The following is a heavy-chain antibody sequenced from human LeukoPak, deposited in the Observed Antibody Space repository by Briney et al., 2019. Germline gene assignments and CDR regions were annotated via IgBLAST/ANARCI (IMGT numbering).Heavy chain of an antibody. CDR3: ARHGDGESGSYYPLGY. V-gene: IGHV4-39*01. CDR2: IYYSGST. CDR1: GGSISSSSYY. J-gene: IGHJ4*02. Sequence: NPSETLSLTCAVSGGSISSSSYYWGWIRQPPGKGLEWIGSIYYSGSTYYNPSLKSRVTISVDTSKNQFSLKLSSVTAADTAVYYCARHGDGESGSYYPLGYWGQGTLVTVSS. D-gene: IGHD1-26*01.